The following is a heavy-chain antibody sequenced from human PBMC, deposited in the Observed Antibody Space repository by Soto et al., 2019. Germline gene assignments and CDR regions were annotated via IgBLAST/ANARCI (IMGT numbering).Heavy chain of an antibody. CDR2: LSGSSLNT. V-gene: IGHV3-23*01. CDR3: TTQFFLSSRKPPEDV. Sequence: GGSLRLSCEASGVTFGNYGMTWVRQGPGRGLEWVSALSGSSLNTYYADSVKGRFTISRDNSKNTMYLEMNSLRVDDTAVYYCTTQFFLSSRKPPEDVWGQGTPVTVSS. CDR1: GVTFGNYG. J-gene: IGHJ6*02.